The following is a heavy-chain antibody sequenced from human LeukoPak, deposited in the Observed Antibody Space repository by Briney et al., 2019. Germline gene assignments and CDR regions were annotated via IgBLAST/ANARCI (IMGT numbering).Heavy chain of an antibody. CDR2: INGDGSST. D-gene: IGHD3-10*02. Sequence: PGGSLRLSCAASGFTFNNYWMHWVRQAPGKGLVWVSHINGDGSSTTYADSVKGRFTISRDNAKNTLYLQMNSLRAEDTAVYYCAELGITMIGGVWGKGTTVTISS. J-gene: IGHJ6*04. CDR1: GFTFNNYW. CDR3: AELGITMIGGV. V-gene: IGHV3-74*01.